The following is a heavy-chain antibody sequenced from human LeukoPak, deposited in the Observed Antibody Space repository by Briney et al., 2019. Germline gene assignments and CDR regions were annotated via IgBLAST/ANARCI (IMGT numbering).Heavy chain of an antibody. CDR2: IRYDGSNK. CDR3: AKDSLHIVVVVAATSGGFDY. V-gene: IGHV3-30*02. D-gene: IGHD2-15*01. J-gene: IGHJ4*02. CDR1: GFTFSSYG. Sequence: PGGSLRLSRAASGFTFSSYGMHWVRQAPGKGLEWVAFIRYDGSNKYYADSVKGRFTISRDNSKNTLYLQMNSLRAEDTAVYYCAKDSLHIVVVVAATSGGFDYWGQGTLVTVSS.